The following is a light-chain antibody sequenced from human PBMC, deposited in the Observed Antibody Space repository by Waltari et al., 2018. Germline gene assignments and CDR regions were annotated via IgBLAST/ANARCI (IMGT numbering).Light chain of an antibody. CDR2: DAS. CDR3: QQYNTYPWT. J-gene: IGKJ1*01. Sequence: DIQMTQSPSTLSAYVGHTVTITCRASQTIITWLAWYQQKPGKAPKLLIYDASTLESGVPSRFSGSGSGTEFTLTISSLQPLDFAVYYCQQYNTYPWTFGQGTQVEI. V-gene: IGKV1-5*01. CDR1: QTIITW.